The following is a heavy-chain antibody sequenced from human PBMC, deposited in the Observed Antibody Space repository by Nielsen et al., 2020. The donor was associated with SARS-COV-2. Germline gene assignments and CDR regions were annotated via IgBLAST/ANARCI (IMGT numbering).Heavy chain of an antibody. CDR2: INPSGGST. Sequence: ASVKVSCKASGYTFTGYYMHWVRQAPGQGLEWMGIINPSGGSTSYAQKFQGRVTMTRDTSTSTVYMELSSLRSEDTAVYYCARGGDIVATTPYYYGMDVWGQGTTVTVSS. V-gene: IGHV1-46*01. J-gene: IGHJ6*02. D-gene: IGHD5-12*01. CDR1: GYTFTGYY. CDR3: ARGGDIVATTPYYYGMDV.